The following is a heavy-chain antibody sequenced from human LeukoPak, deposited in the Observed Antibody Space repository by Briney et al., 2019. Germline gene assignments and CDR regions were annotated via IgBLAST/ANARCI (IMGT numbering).Heavy chain of an antibody. CDR3: ARVAGSSWYSGGSGYYYYMDV. D-gene: IGHD6-13*01. J-gene: IGHJ6*03. CDR2: ISSSSSYI. Sequence: GGSLRLSCAASGFTFSSYSMNWVRQAPGKGLGWVSSISSSSSYIYYADSVKGRFTISRDNAKNSLYLQMNSLRAEDTAVYYCARVAGSSWYSGGSGYYYYMDVWGKGTTVTVPS. CDR1: GFTFSSYS. V-gene: IGHV3-21*01.